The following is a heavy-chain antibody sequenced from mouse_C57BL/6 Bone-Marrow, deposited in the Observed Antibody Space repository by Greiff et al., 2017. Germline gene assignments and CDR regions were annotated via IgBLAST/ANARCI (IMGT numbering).Heavy chain of an antibody. CDR3: TKSNYWFAY. V-gene: IGHV6-6*01. CDR2: IRNKANNQAT. CDR1: GFTFSDAW. J-gene: IGHJ3*01. Sequence: EVKLVESGGGLVQPGGSMKLSCAASGFTFSDAWMDWVRQSPEKGLEWVADIRNKANNQATYYAVSVKGRFTISRDDSKSVVYLQMNSLRAEDTGIYYCTKSNYWFAYWGQGTLVTVSA. D-gene: IGHD2-5*01.